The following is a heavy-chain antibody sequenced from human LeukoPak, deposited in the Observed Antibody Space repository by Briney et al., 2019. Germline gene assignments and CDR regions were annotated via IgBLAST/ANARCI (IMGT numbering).Heavy chain of an antibody. J-gene: IGHJ5*02. Sequence: ASVKVSCKASGYTFTSYAMHWVRQAPGQRLEWMGWINAGNGNTKYSQKFQGRVTITRDTSASTAYMELSSLRSEDTAVYYCAGAGGIAAAYWFDPWGQGTLVTVSS. CDR1: GYTFTSYA. D-gene: IGHD6-13*01. V-gene: IGHV1-3*01. CDR2: INAGNGNT. CDR3: AGAGGIAAAYWFDP.